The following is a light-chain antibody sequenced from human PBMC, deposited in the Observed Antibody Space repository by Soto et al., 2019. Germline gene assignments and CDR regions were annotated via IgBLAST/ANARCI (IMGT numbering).Light chain of an antibody. CDR3: AAWDNSLNVYV. CDR1: SSNIGAGYV. CDR2: SDN. Sequence: QSVLTQPPSVSGAPGQRVTISCTGSSSNIGAGYVVHWYQQLPGAAPKLLIFSDNNRPSGVPDRFSGSKSGTSASLAITGLQSEDEADYYCAAWDNSLNVYVFGTGTKLTVL. V-gene: IGLV1-40*01. J-gene: IGLJ1*01.